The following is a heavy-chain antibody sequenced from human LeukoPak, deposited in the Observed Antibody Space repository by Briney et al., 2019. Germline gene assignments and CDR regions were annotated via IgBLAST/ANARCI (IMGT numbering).Heavy chain of an antibody. J-gene: IGHJ4*01. CDR1: GFTFSGYE. D-gene: IGHD6-19*01. V-gene: IGHV3-48*03. CDR2: ISSSGSII. Sequence: GGSLPLSCAASGFTFSGYEMNWVRQAPGKGLEWVSYISSSGSIIYYADSVKGRFTISRDNAKNSLYLQMNSLRAEDTAVYYCARDDAGYSSGWYWVYCGHRNLVTVSS. CDR3: ARDDAGYSSGWYWVY.